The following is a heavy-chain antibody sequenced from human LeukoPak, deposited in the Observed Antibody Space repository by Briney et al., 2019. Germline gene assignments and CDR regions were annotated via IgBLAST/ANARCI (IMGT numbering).Heavy chain of an antibody. CDR3: AKDWAAMATTIYYFVY. D-gene: IGHD5-18*01. CDR2: ITYDRSNR. Sequence: GSLRLFCSASGFIFSSNCVMRGLQAPGKGVEGGALITYDRSNRYYADSVEGRFTISRDNSQHTLYLQMNSLRPEDTAVYYCAKDWAAMATTIYYFVYWGQGTLVTVSS. CDR1: GFIFSSNC. V-gene: IGHV3-30*18. J-gene: IGHJ4*02.